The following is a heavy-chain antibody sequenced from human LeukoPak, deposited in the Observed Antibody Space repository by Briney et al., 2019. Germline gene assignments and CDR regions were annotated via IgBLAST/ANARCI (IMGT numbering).Heavy chain of an antibody. CDR3: ASSRLGGAFDI. V-gene: IGHV3-20*04. J-gene: IGHJ3*02. CDR2: INWTGGIT. Sequence: PGGSLRLSCAASGFTFDDYGMNWVRRAPGKGLEWVSGINWTGGITAYADSVRGRFTISRDNAKNSLYLQMNSLRAEDTALYYCASSRLGGAFDIWGQGTMATVSS. CDR1: GFTFDDYG. D-gene: IGHD3-16*01.